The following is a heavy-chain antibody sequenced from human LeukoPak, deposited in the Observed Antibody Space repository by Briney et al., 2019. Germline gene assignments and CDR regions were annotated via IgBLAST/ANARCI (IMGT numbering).Heavy chain of an antibody. V-gene: IGHV4-30-2*01. CDR2: IYHSGST. Sequence: SETLSLTCAVSGGSISSGGYSWSWIRQPPGKGLEWIGYIYHSGSTYYNPSLKSRVTISVDRSKNQFSLKLSSVTAADTAVYYCARVGGYYDSSGRPSNWLDPWGQGTLVTVSS. J-gene: IGHJ5*02. CDR1: GGSISSGGYS. CDR3: ARVGGYYDSSGRPSNWLDP. D-gene: IGHD3-22*01.